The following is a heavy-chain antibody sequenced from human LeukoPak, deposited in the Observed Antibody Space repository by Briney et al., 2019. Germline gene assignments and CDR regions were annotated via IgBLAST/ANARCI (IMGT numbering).Heavy chain of an antibody. Sequence: PGGSLRVSCAASGFTFISYAMSWVRQAPGKGLEWVSAISGSGGSTYYADSVKGRFTISRDNSKNTLYLQMNSLRAEDTAVYYCAKDPDIVVVVAASFDYWGQGTLLTVSS. CDR1: GFTFISYA. D-gene: IGHD2-15*01. V-gene: IGHV3-23*01. CDR2: ISGSGGST. J-gene: IGHJ4*02. CDR3: AKDPDIVVVVAASFDY.